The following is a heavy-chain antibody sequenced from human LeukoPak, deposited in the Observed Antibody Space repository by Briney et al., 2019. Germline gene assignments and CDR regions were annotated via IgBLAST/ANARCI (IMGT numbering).Heavy chain of an antibody. D-gene: IGHD3-10*01. CDR1: GFTFSSYS. CDR2: ISSSSSCI. Sequence: KPGGSLRLSCAASGFTFSSYSMNWVRQAPGKGLEWVSSISSSSSCIYYADSVKGRFTISRDNAKNSLYLQMNSLRAEDTAVYYCARDFYCGSGSYYNDYWGQGTLVTVSS. J-gene: IGHJ4*02. CDR3: ARDFYCGSGSYYNDY. V-gene: IGHV3-21*01.